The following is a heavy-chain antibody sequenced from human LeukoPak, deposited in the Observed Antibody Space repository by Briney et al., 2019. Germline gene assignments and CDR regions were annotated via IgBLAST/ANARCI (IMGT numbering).Heavy chain of an antibody. CDR2: ISGSGGST. D-gene: IGHD4-17*01. V-gene: IGHV3-23*01. J-gene: IGHJ6*02. CDR3: AKDTEPSPTATTYYGMDV. Sequence: GGSLRLSCAASGFTFSSYAMSWVRQAPGKGLEWVSAISGSGGSTYYADSVKGRFTISRDNSKNTLYLQMNSLRAEDTAVYYCAKDTEPSPTATTYYGMDVWGQGTTVTVSS. CDR1: GFTFSSYA.